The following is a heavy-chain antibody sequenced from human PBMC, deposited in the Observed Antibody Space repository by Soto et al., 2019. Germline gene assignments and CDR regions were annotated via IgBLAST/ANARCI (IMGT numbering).Heavy chain of an antibody. CDR1: GFTFSSYE. V-gene: IGHV3-48*03. CDR3: ARDRRSGSWYYYGMDV. CDR2: ISSSGSTI. J-gene: IGHJ6*02. Sequence: GGSLRLSCAASGFTFSSYEMNWVRQAPGKGLEWVSYISSSGSTIYYADSVKGRFTISRDNAKNSLYLQMNSLRAEDTAVYYCARDRRSGSWYYYGMDVWGQGTTVTVSS. D-gene: IGHD6-13*01.